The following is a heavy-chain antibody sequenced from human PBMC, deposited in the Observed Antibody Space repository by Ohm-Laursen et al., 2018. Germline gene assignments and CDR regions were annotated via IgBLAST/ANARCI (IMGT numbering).Heavy chain of an antibody. D-gene: IGHD2/OR15-2a*01. V-gene: IGHV4-34*01. CDR1: GGSFSGYY. Sequence: SETLSLTCAVYGGSFSGYYWSWIRQPPGKGLEWIGEINHSGSTNYNPSLKSRVTISVDTSKNQFSLKLSSVTAADTAVYYCARDVGNIGTLDWGQGTLVTVSS. CDR2: INHSGST. J-gene: IGHJ4*02. CDR3: ARDVGNIGTLD.